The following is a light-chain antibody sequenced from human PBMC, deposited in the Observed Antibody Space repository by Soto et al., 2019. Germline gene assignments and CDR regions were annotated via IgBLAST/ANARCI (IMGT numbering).Light chain of an antibody. CDR1: QGIGDT. CDR3: QHYVTSLTT. V-gene: IGKV3-20*01. J-gene: IGKJ1*01. Sequence: VVMRQSPATLSVAPGGGGTLSGRASQGIGDTLAWYQQKPGQAPRLLIFGASIRVKGIPDRFIASGSGTDFTLTPSRLEPEDFALYYCQHYVTSLTTFGQGTTVDIK. CDR2: GAS.